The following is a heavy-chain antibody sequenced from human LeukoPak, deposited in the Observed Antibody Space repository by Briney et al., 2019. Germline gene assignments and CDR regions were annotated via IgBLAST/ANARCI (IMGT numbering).Heavy chain of an antibody. J-gene: IGHJ5*02. CDR1: GGSISSYY. CDR2: IYYSGST. D-gene: IGHD6-13*01. V-gene: IGHV4-59*01. CDR3: ARLIAAAGTGNCWFDP. Sequence: SETLSLTCTVSGGSISSYYWSWLRQPPGKGLEWIGYIYYSGSTNYNPSLKSRVTISVDTSKNQFSLKLSSVTAADTAVYYCARLIAAAGTGNCWFDPWGQGTLVTVSS.